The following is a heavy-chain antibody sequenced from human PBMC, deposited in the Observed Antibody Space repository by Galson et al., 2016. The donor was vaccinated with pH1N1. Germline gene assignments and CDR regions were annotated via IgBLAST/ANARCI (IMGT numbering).Heavy chain of an antibody. J-gene: IGHJ3*01. CDR3: AKPRGISITVTYDAFDL. V-gene: IGHV3-30*02. CDR2: IRYDESRT. D-gene: IGHD2/OR15-2a*01. CDR1: GFTFSIYG. Sequence: LRLSCAAPGFTFSIYGIHWVRRAPGKGLEWVAFIRYDESRTFYGDSVKGRFTISRDNSQNTVYLQMNSLRHEDTAVYYCAKPRGISITVTYDAFDLWGQGTMVTVSS.